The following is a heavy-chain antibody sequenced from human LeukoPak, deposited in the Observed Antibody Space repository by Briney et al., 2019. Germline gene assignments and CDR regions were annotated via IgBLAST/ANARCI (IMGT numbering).Heavy chain of an antibody. V-gene: IGHV3-53*01. Sequence: GGSLRLSCAASGLTGSHNYVSWVRQAPGKGLEWVSAIHTSGDTCYADSVKGRFTISRDTSKNTLYLQMNSLRAEDTAVYYCADHAGVLRFLEWLLYHWGQGTLVTVSS. D-gene: IGHD3-3*01. J-gene: IGHJ5*02. CDR3: ADHAGVLRFLEWLLYH. CDR2: IHTSGDT. CDR1: GLTGSHNY.